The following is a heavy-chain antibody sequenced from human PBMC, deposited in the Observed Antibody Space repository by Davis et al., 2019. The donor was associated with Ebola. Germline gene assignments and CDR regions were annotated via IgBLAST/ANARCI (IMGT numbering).Heavy chain of an antibody. Sequence: GESLKISCAASGFTFSSYSMNWVRQAPGKGLEWVSSISSSSSYIYYADSVKGRFTISRDNAKNSLYLQMNSLRAEDTAVYYCARGPRAMAGNFDYWGQGTLVTVSS. CDR1: GFTFSSYS. D-gene: IGHD6-19*01. J-gene: IGHJ4*02. V-gene: IGHV3-21*01. CDR3: ARGPRAMAGNFDY. CDR2: ISSSSSYI.